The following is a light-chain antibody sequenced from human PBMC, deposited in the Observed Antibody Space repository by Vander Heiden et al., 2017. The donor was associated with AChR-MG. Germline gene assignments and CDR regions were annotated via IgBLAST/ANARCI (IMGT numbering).Light chain of an antibody. V-gene: IGKV2-29*02. CDR3: RQGIHLPGA. J-gene: IGKJ3*01. CDR2: EVS. CDR1: HSRLHSDGKTY. Sequence: EIVMTQTPLSPSLTPGRPASIACKSSHSRLHSDGKTYLYWYLQKPGQSPQLLIYEVSSRCSGVPERFSGSGSGTDFTLKISRVEAEDVGVYYCRQGIHLPGAFGHGTRVDIK.